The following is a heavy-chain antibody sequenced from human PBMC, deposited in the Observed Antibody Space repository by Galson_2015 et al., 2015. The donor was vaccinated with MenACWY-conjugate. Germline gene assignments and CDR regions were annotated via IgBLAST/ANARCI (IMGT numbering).Heavy chain of an antibody. D-gene: IGHD5-12*01. V-gene: IGHV3-66*02. CDR3: ARDRSGYAKRGYFDY. Sequence: SLRLSCAASGFTVSSNYMSWVRQAPGKGLEWVSVIYSGGSTYYADSVKGRFTIPRDNSKNTLYLQMNSLRAEDTAVYYCARDRSGYAKRGYFDYWGQGTLVTVSS. J-gene: IGHJ4*02. CDR1: GFTVSSNY. CDR2: IYSGGST.